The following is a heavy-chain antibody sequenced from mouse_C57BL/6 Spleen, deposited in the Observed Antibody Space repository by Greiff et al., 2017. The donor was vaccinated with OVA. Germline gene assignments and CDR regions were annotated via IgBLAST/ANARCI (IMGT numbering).Heavy chain of an antibody. Sequence: EVQLKESGPGLVKPSQSLSLTCSVTGYSITSGYYWNWIRQFPGNKLEWMGYISYDGSNNYNPSLKNRISITRDTSKNQFFLKLNSVTTEDTATYYCARGSSGYRFDYWGQGTTLTVSS. V-gene: IGHV3-6*01. J-gene: IGHJ2*01. CDR2: ISYDGSN. CDR1: GYSITSGYY. CDR3: ARGSSGYRFDY. D-gene: IGHD3-2*02.